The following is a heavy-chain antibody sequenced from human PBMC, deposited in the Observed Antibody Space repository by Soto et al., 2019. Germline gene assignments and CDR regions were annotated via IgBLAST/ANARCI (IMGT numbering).Heavy chain of an antibody. D-gene: IGHD3-22*01. Sequence: GSLLPAGPASGCTFGDYAMSWVRQAPGKGLEWVGFIRSKAYGGTTEYAASVKGRFTISRDDSKSIAYLQMNSLKTEDTAVYYCTRAPHVTYYYDSSGPKIWGQGTLVTVSS. CDR1: GCTFGDYA. J-gene: IGHJ4*02. CDR3: TRAPHVTYYYDSSGPKI. V-gene: IGHV3-49*04. CDR2: IRSKAYGGTT.